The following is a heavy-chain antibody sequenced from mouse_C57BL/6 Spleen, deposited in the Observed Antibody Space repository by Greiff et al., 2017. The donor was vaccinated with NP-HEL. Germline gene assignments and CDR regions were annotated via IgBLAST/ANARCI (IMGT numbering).Heavy chain of an antibody. Sequence: QVQLQQPGAELVRPGSSVKLSCKASGYTFTSYWMDWVKQRPGQGLEWIGNIYPSDSETHYNQKFKDKATLTVDKSSSTAYMQLSSLTSEDSAVYYCARRDGGAWFAYWGQGTLVTVSA. V-gene: IGHV1-61*01. CDR3: ARRDGGAWFAY. CDR2: IYPSDSET. J-gene: IGHJ3*01. D-gene: IGHD1-1*02. CDR1: GYTFTSYW.